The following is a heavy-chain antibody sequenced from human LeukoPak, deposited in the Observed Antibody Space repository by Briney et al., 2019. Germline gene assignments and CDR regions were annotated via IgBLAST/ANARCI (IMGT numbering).Heavy chain of an antibody. CDR3: AKLWEPD. D-gene: IGHD1-26*01. Sequence: PGGSLRLSCAASGFTFDSYAMNWVRQPPGKGLEWVSTITTNGETTHYADSVKGRFTISRDNSKNTVYLQMNSRRVEDTAIYYCAKLWEPDWGQGSLVSVSS. J-gene: IGHJ4*02. CDR1: GFTFDSYA. V-gene: IGHV3-23*01. CDR2: ITTNGETT.